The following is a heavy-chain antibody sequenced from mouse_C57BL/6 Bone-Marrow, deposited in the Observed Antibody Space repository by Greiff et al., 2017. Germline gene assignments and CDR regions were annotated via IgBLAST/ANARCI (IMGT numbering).Heavy chain of an antibody. V-gene: IGHV1-75*01. CDR3: ARVGLFITTVVAKGYFDV. J-gene: IGHJ1*03. D-gene: IGHD1-1*01. CDR1: GYTFTDYY. Sequence: QVQLQQSGPELVKPGASVKISCKASGYTFTDYYINWVKQRPGQGLEWIGWIFPGSGSTYYNEKFKGKATLTVDKSSSTAYMLLSSLTSEDSAVYFCARVGLFITTVVAKGYFDVWGTGTTVTVSS. CDR2: IFPGSGST.